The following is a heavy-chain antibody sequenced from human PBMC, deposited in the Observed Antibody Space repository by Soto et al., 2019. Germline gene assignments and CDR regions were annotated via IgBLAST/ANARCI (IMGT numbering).Heavy chain of an antibody. J-gene: IGHJ5*02. CDR3: ARALVAAAVNWFDP. V-gene: IGHV1-3*01. CDR1: GYTFTSYA. Sequence: QVPLVQSGAEVKKPGASVKVSCKASGYTFTSYAMHWVRQAPGQRLEWMGWINAGNGNTKYSQKFQGRVTITRDTSASTAYMELSSLRSEDTAVYYCARALVAAAVNWFDPWGQGTLVTVSS. D-gene: IGHD6-13*01. CDR2: INAGNGNT.